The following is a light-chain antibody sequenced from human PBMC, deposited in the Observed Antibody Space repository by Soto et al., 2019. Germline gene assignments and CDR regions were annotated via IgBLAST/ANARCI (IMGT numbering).Light chain of an antibody. CDR3: FSYTSSGTYV. J-gene: IGLJ1*01. CDR1: SSDVGNYKY. CDR2: EVS. Sequence: QSALTQPDSVSGSPGQSITIFCTGTSSDVGNYKYVSWYQQHPGKAPKLMIYEVSNRPSGVSNRFSGSKSGNTASLTISGLQAEDETDYYCFSYTSSGTYVFGTGTKLTVL. V-gene: IGLV2-14*01.